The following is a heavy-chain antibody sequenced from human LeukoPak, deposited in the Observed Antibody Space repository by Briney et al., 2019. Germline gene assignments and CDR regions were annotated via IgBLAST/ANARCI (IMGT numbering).Heavy chain of an antibody. CDR1: GFTFDDYA. Sequence: GRSLRLSCAASGFTFDDYAMHWVRQAPGKGLEWVSGISWNSGSIGYADSVKGRFTISRDNAKNSLYLQMNSLRTEDTALYYCAKDISEVRGVTDDAFDIWGQGTMVTVSS. D-gene: IGHD3-10*01. CDR3: AKDISEVRGVTDDAFDI. J-gene: IGHJ3*02. CDR2: ISWNSGSI. V-gene: IGHV3-9*01.